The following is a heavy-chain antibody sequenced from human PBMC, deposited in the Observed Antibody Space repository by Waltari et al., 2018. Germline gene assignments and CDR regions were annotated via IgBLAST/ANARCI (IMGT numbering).Heavy chain of an antibody. CDR1: GGTFSSYA. CDR2: IIPIFGTA. CDR3: ARPRTTVVTPGYWFDP. D-gene: IGHD4-17*01. V-gene: IGHV1-69*01. J-gene: IGHJ5*02. Sequence: QVQLVQSGAAVKKPGSSVKVSCKASGGTFSSYAISWVRPAPGQGLEWMGGIIPIFGTANYAQKFQGRVTITADESTSTAYMELSSLRSEDTAVYYCARPRTTVVTPGYWFDPWGQGTLVTVSS.